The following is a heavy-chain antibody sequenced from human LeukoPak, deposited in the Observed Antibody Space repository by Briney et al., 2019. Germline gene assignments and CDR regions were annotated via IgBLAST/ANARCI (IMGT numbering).Heavy chain of an antibody. D-gene: IGHD3-3*01. CDR3: AKVLYDFWSGYSFDY. V-gene: IGHV3-30*18. CDR1: GFTFSSYG. Sequence: GGSLGFSCEASGFTFSSYGMPWVRQPPGKGLGWGAVISYDGSNKYYADSVKGRFTISRDNSKNTLYLQMNSLRAEDTAVYYCAKVLYDFWSGYSFDYWGQGTLVTVSS. CDR2: ISYDGSNK. J-gene: IGHJ4*02.